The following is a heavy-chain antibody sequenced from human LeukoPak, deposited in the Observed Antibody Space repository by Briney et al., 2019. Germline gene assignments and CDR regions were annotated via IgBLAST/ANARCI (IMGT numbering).Heavy chain of an antibody. CDR2: IKSKTDGGTT. V-gene: IGHV3-15*01. Sequence: GGSLRLSCAASGFTFSNAWMSWVRQAPGKGLEWVGRIKSKTDGGTTDYAAPVKGRFTISRDDSKNTLYLQMHSLKTEDTAVYYCTPDPESGSYYFDYWGQGTLVTVSS. D-gene: IGHD1-26*01. CDR1: GFTFSNAW. CDR3: TPDPESGSYYFDY. J-gene: IGHJ4*02.